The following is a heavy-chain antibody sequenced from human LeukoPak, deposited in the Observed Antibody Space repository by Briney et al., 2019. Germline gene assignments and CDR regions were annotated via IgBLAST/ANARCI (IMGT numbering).Heavy chain of an antibody. CDR3: ARYCSGGSCYWRAFDI. CDR1: GFTFSSYA. V-gene: IGHV3-23*01. CDR2: ISGSGGST. D-gene: IGHD2-15*01. J-gene: IGHJ3*02. Sequence: LTGGSLRLSCAASGFTFSSYAMSWVRQAPGKGLEWVSAISGSGGSTYYTDSVKGRFTISRDNSKNTLYLQMNSLRAEDTAVYYCARYCSGGSCYWRAFDIWGQGTMVTVSS.